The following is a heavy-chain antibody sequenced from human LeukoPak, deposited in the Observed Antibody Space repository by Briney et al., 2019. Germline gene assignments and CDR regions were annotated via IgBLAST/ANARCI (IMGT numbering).Heavy chain of an antibody. CDR2: ISTSGIYI. J-gene: IGHJ4*02. CDR1: GFTFSSYN. D-gene: IGHD2-15*01. V-gene: IGHV3-21*04. CDR3: AKAPVTTCSGAYCYPFDY. Sequence: GGSLRLSCAASGFTFSSYNMNWVRQAPGKGLEWVSSISTSGIYIYYADSLKGRFTISRDSSKNTLYLQMNSLRAGDAAVYYCAKAPVTTCSGAYCYPFDYWSQGTLVTVSS.